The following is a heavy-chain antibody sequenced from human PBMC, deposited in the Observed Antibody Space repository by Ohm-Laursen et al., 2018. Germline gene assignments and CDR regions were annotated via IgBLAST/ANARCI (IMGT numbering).Heavy chain of an antibody. CDR3: ARTPGVYCSSTSCYYGYGMDV. D-gene: IGHD2-2*01. J-gene: IGHJ6*02. Sequence: SETLSLTCTVSGGSISSYYWSWIRQPPGKGLEWIGYIYYSGSTNYNPSLKSRVTISVDTSKNQFSLKLSSVTAADTAVYYCARTPGVYCSSTSCYYGYGMDVWGQGTTVTVSS. CDR1: GGSISSYY. V-gene: IGHV4-59*08. CDR2: IYYSGST.